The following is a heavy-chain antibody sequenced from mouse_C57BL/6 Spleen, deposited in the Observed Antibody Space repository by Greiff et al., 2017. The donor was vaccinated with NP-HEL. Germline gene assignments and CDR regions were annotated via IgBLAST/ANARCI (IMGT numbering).Heavy chain of an antibody. CDR3: ARSDGAYGYALDW. J-gene: IGHJ2*01. D-gene: IGHD2-2*01. CDR1: GYTFTDYY. V-gene: IGHV1-76*01. CDR2: IYPGSGNT. Sequence: QVQLQQSGAELVRPGTSVKLSCKASGYTFTDYYINWVKQRPGQGLEWIARIYPGSGNTYYNEKFKGKATLTAEKSSSTAYMQLSSLTSEDSAVYFCARSDGAYGYALDWWGQGTTLTVSS.